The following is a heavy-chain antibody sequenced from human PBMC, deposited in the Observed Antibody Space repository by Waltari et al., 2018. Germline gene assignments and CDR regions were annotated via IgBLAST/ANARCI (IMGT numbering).Heavy chain of an antibody. Sequence: QVQLVQSGAEVKKPGSSVKVPCKASGGTFSSYAISWVRQAPGQGLEWRGGIIPIFGTANYAQKFQGRVTITADESTSTAYMELSSLRSEDTAVYYCARVPDNYGMDVWGQGTTVTVSS. CDR3: ARVPDNYGMDV. J-gene: IGHJ6*02. D-gene: IGHD2-15*01. V-gene: IGHV1-69*12. CDR1: GGTFSSYA. CDR2: IIPIFGTA.